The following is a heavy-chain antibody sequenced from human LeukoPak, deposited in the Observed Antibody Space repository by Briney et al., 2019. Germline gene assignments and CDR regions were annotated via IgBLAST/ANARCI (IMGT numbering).Heavy chain of an antibody. CDR1: GFTFSSYT. D-gene: IGHD4-17*01. J-gene: IGHJ4*02. V-gene: IGHV3-21*01. CDR2: ISSGSTNI. CDR3: ARGGDSDYAFDY. Sequence: GGSLRLSCAASGFTFSSYTINCVRQAPGKGLEWVSSISSGSTNIYYADSVKGRFTISRDNAKNPLYLQMNSLRDEDTAVYYCARGGDSDYAFDYWGQGTLVTVSS.